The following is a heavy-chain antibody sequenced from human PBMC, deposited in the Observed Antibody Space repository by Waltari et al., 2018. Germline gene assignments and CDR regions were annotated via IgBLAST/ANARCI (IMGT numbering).Heavy chain of an antibody. D-gene: IGHD5-12*01. CDR1: VGTFTSYA. CDR2: DSPTLGTA. J-gene: IGHJ3*02. V-gene: IGHV1-69*13. Sequence: QVQLVQSGAEVKKPGPSVKVSCTASVGTFTSYAITWVRQAPGQGLDGKGGDSPTLGTANNAQKFQGRVTITADESTSTAYMGLGSLRSEDTAVYYCARQYSGYDFRAFDIWGQGTMVTVSS. CDR3: ARQYSGYDFRAFDI.